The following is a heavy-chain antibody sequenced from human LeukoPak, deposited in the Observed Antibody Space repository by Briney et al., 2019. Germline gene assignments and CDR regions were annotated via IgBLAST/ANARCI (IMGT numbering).Heavy chain of an antibody. Sequence: PGGSLRLSCAASGFTLSSYAMSWVRQAPGKGLEWVSAISGSGGSTYYADSVKGRFTISRDNSKNTLYLQMNSLRAEDTAVYYCAKVIYDSSGYSNDYYYFDYWGQGTLVTVSS. CDR1: GFTLSSYA. CDR3: AKVIYDSSGYSNDYYYFDY. D-gene: IGHD3-22*01. CDR2: ISGSGGST. V-gene: IGHV3-23*01. J-gene: IGHJ4*02.